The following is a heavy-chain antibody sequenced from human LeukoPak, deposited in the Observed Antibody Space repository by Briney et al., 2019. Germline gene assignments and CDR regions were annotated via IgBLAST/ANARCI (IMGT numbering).Heavy chain of an antibody. CDR3: ARLSFAGWMVVTVVGPHFDY. CDR2: INHSGST. CDR1: GGSFSGYY. D-gene: IGHD2-21*02. V-gene: IGHV4-34*01. J-gene: IGHJ4*02. Sequence: PSETLSLTCAVYGGSFSGYYWSWIRQPPGKGLEWIGEINHSGSTNHNPSLKSRVTISVDTSKNQFSLKLSSVTAADTAVYYCARLSFAGWMVVTVVGPHFDYWGQGTLVTVSS.